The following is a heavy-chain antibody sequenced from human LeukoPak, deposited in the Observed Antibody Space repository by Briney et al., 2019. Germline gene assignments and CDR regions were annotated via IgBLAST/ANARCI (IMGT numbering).Heavy chain of an antibody. J-gene: IGHJ2*01. D-gene: IGHD4-23*01. CDR2: ISWNSGSI. CDR3: AKTRYYDYGGFSWCFDL. Sequence: GGSLRLSCAASGFTFDDYAMHWVRQAPGKGLEWVSGISWNSGSIGYADSVKGRFTISRDNAKNSLYLQMNSLRAEDTALYYCAKTRYYDYGGFSWCFDLWGRGTLVTVSS. V-gene: IGHV3-9*01. CDR1: GFTFDDYA.